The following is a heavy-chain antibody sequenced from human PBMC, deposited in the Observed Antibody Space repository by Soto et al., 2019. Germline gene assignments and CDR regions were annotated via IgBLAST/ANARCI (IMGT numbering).Heavy chain of an antibody. CDR2: INHSGST. J-gene: IGHJ4*02. CDR3: ARGMDTAMVEFDY. V-gene: IGHV4-34*01. CDR1: GGSFSGYY. Sequence: SETLSLTCAVYGGSFSGYYWSWIRQPPGKGLEWIGEINHSGSTNYNPSLKSRVTISVDTSKNQFSLKLSSVTAADTAVYYCARGMDTAMVEFDYWGQGTLVT. D-gene: IGHD5-18*01.